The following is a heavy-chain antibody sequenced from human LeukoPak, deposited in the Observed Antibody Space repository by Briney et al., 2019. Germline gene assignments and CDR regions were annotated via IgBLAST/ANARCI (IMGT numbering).Heavy chain of an antibody. V-gene: IGHV1-2*02. Sequence: ASVKVSCKASGCTFTGYYMHWVRQAPGQGLEWMGWINPNSGGTNYAQKFQGRVTMTRDTSISTAYMELSRLRSDDTAVYYCARVGRYYYDSSGYYNLDYWGQGTLVTVSS. CDR3: ARVGRYYYDSSGYYNLDY. CDR2: INPNSGGT. D-gene: IGHD3-22*01. CDR1: GCTFTGYY. J-gene: IGHJ4*02.